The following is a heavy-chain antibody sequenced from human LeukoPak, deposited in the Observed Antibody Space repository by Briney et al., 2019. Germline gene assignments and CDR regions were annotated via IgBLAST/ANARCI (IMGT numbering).Heavy chain of an antibody. J-gene: IGHJ4*02. V-gene: IGHV1-69*04. D-gene: IGHD5-24*01. CDR3: ASRSRDGYNSLDY. Sequence: ASVKVSCKASGGTFSSYAISWVRQAPGQGLEWMGRIIPILGIANYAQKFQGRVTITADKSTSTAYMELSSLRSEDTAVYYCASRSRDGYNSLDYWGQGTLVTASS. CDR2: IIPILGIA. CDR1: GGTFSSYA.